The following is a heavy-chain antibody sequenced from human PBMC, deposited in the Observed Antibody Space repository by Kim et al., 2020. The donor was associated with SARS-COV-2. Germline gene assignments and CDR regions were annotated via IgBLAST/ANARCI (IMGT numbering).Heavy chain of an antibody. CDR1: GFTFSSYE. Sequence: GGSLRLSCVASGFTFSSYEMNWVRQAPGKGLEWVSYIYTSAAFTYYADSVKGRFTVSRNNAKNSLFLQMNRLRAEDTAIYYCVRDRLGVGATDLASWGQG. V-gene: IGHV3-48*03. CDR2: IYTSAAFT. J-gene: IGHJ4*02. D-gene: IGHD1-26*01. CDR3: VRDRLGVGATDLAS.